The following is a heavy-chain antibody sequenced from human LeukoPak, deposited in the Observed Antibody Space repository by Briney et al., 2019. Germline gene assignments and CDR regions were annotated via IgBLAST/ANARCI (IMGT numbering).Heavy chain of an antibody. V-gene: IGHV3-9*01. J-gene: IGHJ4*02. D-gene: IGHD6-13*01. Sequence: PGRSLRLSCAASGFTFDDYAMHWVRQAPGKGLEWVSGISWNSGSIGYADSVKGRFTISRDNAKNSLYLQMSSLRAEDTALYYCAKEGGYSSSLDYWGQGTLVTVSS. CDR1: GFTFDDYA. CDR3: AKEGGYSSSLDY. CDR2: ISWNSGSI.